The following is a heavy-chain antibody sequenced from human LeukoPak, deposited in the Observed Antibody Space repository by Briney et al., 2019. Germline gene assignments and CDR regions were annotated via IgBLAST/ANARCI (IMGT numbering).Heavy chain of an antibody. J-gene: IGHJ2*01. Sequence: SETLSLTCAVSGETFSGHYWSWIRQPPGKGLEYIGEINDNGRTIYNPSLESRVTISVDTSKNQVSLNSNSVTAADTALYYCARVAMTGSFDHWYFDLWGRGTLVIVSS. CDR1: GETFSGHY. CDR2: INDNGRT. CDR3: ARVAMTGSFDHWYFDL. D-gene: IGHD3-9*01. V-gene: IGHV4-34*01.